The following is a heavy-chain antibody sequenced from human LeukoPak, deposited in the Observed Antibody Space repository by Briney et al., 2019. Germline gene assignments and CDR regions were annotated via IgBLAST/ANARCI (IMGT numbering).Heavy chain of an antibody. CDR3: ARRDYYGSRRGRADP. J-gene: IGHJ5*02. V-gene: IGHV4-34*01. CDR2: INHSGST. Sequence: PSETLSLTCAVYGGSFSGYYWSWMRQPPGKGLEWIGEINHSGSTNYNPSLKSRVTISVDTSKNQFSLKLSSVTAADTAVYYCARRDYYGSRRGRADPWGQGTLVTVSS. D-gene: IGHD3-10*01. CDR1: GGSFSGYY.